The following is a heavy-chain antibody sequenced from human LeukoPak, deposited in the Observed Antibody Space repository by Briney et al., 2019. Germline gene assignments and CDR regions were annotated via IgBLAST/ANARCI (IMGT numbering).Heavy chain of an antibody. J-gene: IGHJ4*02. CDR2: IYYSGST. D-gene: IGHD4-17*01. V-gene: IGHV4-59*08. CDR1: GGSISSYY. Sequence: SETLSLTCTVSGGSISSYYWSWIRQPPGKGLEWIGYIYYSGSTNYNPSFKSRVTISVDTSKNQFSLKLSSVTAADTAVYYCARYHDYGGNAFDYWGQGTLVTVSS. CDR3: ARYHDYGGNAFDY.